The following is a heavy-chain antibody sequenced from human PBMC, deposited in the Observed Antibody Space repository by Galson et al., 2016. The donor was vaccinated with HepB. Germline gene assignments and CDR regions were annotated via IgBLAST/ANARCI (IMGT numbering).Heavy chain of an antibody. CDR1: GFTFSHSG. CDR2: ISYDANNK. J-gene: IGHJ6*04. CDR3: AKDLKGYDFRSSYYPNYYYGVDV. Sequence: SLRLSCAASGFTFSHSGMHWVRQAPGKGLEWVAAISYDANNKLYTDSVKGRFTISRDNSKNTLYLQMNSLRLEDTAVYFFAKDLKGYDFRSSYYPNYYYGVDVWGKGTTVTVAS. V-gene: IGHV3-30*18. D-gene: IGHD3-3*01.